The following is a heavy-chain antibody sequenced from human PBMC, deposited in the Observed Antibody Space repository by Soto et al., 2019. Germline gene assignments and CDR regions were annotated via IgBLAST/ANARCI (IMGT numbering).Heavy chain of an antibody. CDR3: ARALTMSSNWYAGYFHH. D-gene: IGHD6-13*01. CDR2: IIPIFGTA. J-gene: IGHJ1*01. V-gene: IGHV1-69*05. Sequence: SVKVSCKASGGTFSSYAISWVRQAPGQGLEWMGGIIPIFGTANYAQNFQDRVTITRDTSASTAYMELGSLRFEDTAVYYCARALTMSSNWYAGYFHHWGQGTLVTVSS. CDR1: GGTFSSYA.